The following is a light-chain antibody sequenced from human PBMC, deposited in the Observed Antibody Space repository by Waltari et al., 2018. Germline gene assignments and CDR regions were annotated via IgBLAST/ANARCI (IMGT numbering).Light chain of an antibody. V-gene: IGLV5-45*01. CDR1: SDINVRPYK. CDR3: MILYNNAVV. J-gene: IGLJ3*02. Sequence: QAVLTQPASLSASPGASASLTCTLRSDINVRPYKIYWYQQRPGSPPQFLLKYKPDSHIQLGSEVPSRFSVSKDTSANAFILLLSGLQSEDEADYYCMILYNNAVVFGGGTNLTVL. CDR2: YKPDSHI.